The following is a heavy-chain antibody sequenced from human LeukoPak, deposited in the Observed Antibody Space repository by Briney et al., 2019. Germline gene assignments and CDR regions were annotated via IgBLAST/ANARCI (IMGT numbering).Heavy chain of an antibody. Sequence: PSETLSLTCTVSGGSISSHYWSWIRQPPGKGLEWIGYIYYSGSTNYHPSLKSRVTISVDTSKNQFSLKLSSVTAADTAVYYCARDAVKRYCSSTSCYIAAAGFDYWGQGTLVTVSS. J-gene: IGHJ4*02. CDR3: ARDAVKRYCSSTSCYIAAAGFDY. CDR1: GGSISSHY. CDR2: IYYSGST. D-gene: IGHD2-2*02. V-gene: IGHV4-59*11.